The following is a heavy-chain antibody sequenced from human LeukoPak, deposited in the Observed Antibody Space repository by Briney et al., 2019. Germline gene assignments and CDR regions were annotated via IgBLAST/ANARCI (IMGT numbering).Heavy chain of an antibody. CDR1: GFSFSGHG. J-gene: IGHJ4*02. CDR2: IAYDGSNK. V-gene: IGHV3-30*12. CDR3: ARDRIVGATGY. Sequence: PGGSLRLSCAASGFSFSGHGMHWVRQAPGKGLEWVALIAYDGSNKDYADSVKGRFTISRDNSNNMMSLQMNSLRAEDTAVYYCARDRIVGATGYWGQGTLVTVSS. D-gene: IGHD1-26*01.